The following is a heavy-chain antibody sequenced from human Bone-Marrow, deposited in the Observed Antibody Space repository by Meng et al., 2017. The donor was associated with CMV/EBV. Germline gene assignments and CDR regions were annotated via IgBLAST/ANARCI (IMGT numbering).Heavy chain of an antibody. V-gene: IGHV4-38-2*02. J-gene: IGHJ4*02. CDR1: GYSISSGYY. Sequence: ETLSLTCTVSGYSISSGYYWGWIRQPPGKGLEWIGSIYHSGSTYYNPSLKSRVTISVDTSKNQFSLKLSSVTAADTAVYYCASTYYDFWSGFYWGQGTLVTVSS. D-gene: IGHD3-3*01. CDR2: IYHSGST. CDR3: ASTYYDFWSGFY.